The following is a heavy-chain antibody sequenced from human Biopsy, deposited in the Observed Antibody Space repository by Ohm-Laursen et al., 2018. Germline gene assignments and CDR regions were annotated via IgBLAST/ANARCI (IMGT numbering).Heavy chain of an antibody. CDR1: GGSISSSTTYY. V-gene: IGHV4-39*01. CDR3: ARHPTGFWFDP. J-gene: IGHJ5*02. CDR2: IYNTETT. Sequence: SDTLSLTCTVSGGSISSSTTYYWAWLRQPPEKGLEWIGSIYNTETTFYNPSLKSRVTISVDTSTNQFSLKVSSVTAADTALYFCARHPTGFWFDPWGHGTLVTVSS.